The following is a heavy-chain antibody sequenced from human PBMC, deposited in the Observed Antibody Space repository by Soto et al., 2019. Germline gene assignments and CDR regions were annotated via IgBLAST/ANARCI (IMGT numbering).Heavy chain of an antibody. Sequence: PGGSLRLSCAASGFTFSSYAMHWVRQAPGKGLEWVAVISYDGSNKYYADSVKGRFTISRDNSKNTLYLQMNSLRAEDTAVYYCARRGYCSGGSCYSGDYYYYGMDVWGQGTTVTVSS. CDR1: GFTFSSYA. CDR3: ARRGYCSGGSCYSGDYYYYGMDV. CDR2: ISYDGSNK. J-gene: IGHJ6*02. V-gene: IGHV3-30-3*01. D-gene: IGHD2-15*01.